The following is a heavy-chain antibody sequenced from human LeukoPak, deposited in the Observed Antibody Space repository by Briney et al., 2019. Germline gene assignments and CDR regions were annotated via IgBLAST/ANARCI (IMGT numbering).Heavy chain of an antibody. D-gene: IGHD6-13*01. Sequence: ASVKVSCKASGYTFTGYYMHWVRQAPGQGLEWIGWINPNSGGTNYAQKFQGRVTMTRDTSISTAYMELSRLRSDDTAVYYCATYIAAAATTQSFDYWGQGTLVTVSS. CDR1: GYTFTGYY. J-gene: IGHJ4*02. CDR2: INPNSGGT. CDR3: ATYIAAAATTQSFDY. V-gene: IGHV1-2*02.